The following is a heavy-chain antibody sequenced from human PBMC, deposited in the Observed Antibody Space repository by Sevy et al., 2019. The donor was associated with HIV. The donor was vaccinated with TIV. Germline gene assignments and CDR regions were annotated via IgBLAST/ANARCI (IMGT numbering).Heavy chain of an antibody. CDR1: GFTFSNAW. V-gene: IGHV3-15*01. CDR3: TAHSGYSSGLFMALYYYYGMDV. CDR2: IKSKTDGGTT. D-gene: IGHD6-19*01. Sequence: GGSLRLSCAASGFTFSNAWMSWVRQAPGKGLEWVGRIKSKTDGGTTDYAAPVKGRFTISRDDSKNTLYLQMNSLKTEDTAVYYCTAHSGYSSGLFMALYYYYGMDVWGQGTTVTVSS. J-gene: IGHJ6*02.